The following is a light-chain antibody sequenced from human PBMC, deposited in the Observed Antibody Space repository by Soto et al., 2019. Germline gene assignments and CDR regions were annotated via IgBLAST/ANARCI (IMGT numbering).Light chain of an antibody. CDR2: DVG. CDR1: SSDVGGYNY. Sequence: QSALTQPASVSGSPGQSITISCTGTSSDVGGYNYVSWYQQQPGKAPRLIIYDVGNRPSGVSDRVSASKSGNTASLTISGLQPEDEADYYCTSYMSSISYVFGTGTKLTVL. CDR3: TSYMSSISYV. V-gene: IGLV2-14*03. J-gene: IGLJ1*01.